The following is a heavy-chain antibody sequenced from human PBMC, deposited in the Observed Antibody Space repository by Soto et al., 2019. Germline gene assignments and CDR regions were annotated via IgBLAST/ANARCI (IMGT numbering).Heavy chain of an antibody. CDR2: INAGNGNT. CDR3: ARFFWSGYTDTYYYYGMDV. V-gene: IGHV1-3*01. Sequence: GXSVKVSCKASVYTFTSYAMHWVLQAPGQSLEWMGWINAGNGNTKYSQKFRGRVTITRDTSASTAYMELSSLRSEDTAVYYCARFFWSGYTDTYYYYGMDVSGQGDTATVSS. CDR1: VYTFTSYA. J-gene: IGHJ6*02. D-gene: IGHD3-3*01.